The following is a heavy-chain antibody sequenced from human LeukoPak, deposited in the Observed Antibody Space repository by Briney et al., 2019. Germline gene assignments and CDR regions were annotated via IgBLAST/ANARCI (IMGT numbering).Heavy chain of an antibody. Sequence: SVKVSCKASGGTFSSYAISWVRQAPGQGLEWMGGIIPIFGTANYAQKFQGRVTITADESTSTAYMELSSLRSEDTAVYYCARERPYYYGSGSEGNYWGQGTLVTVSS. CDR2: IIPIFGTA. V-gene: IGHV1-69*13. CDR3: ARERPYYYGSGSEGNY. D-gene: IGHD3-10*01. CDR1: GGTFSSYA. J-gene: IGHJ4*02.